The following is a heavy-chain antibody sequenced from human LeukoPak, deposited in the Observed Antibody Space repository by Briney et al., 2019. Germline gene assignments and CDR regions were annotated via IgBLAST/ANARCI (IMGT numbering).Heavy chain of an antibody. CDR3: ARRRFGESALDY. J-gene: IGHJ4*02. V-gene: IGHV4-59*04. D-gene: IGHD3-10*01. Sequence: SETLSLTCTVSGGSISSYYWSWIRQPPGKGLEWIGIIYFSGSTYCNPSLKSRVTISVDTSKNQFSLKLSSVTAADTAVYYCARRRFGESALDYWGQGTMVSVSS. CDR1: GGSISSYY. CDR2: IYFSGST.